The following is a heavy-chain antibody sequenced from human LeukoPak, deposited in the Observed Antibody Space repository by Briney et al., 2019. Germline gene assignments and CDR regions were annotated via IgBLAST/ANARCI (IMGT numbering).Heavy chain of an antibody. J-gene: IGHJ4*02. D-gene: IGHD6-19*01. CDR3: AKGYSESSGWEHFDY. V-gene: IGHV3-23*01. CDR1: GFTFRSSA. CDR2: ISGSGGST. Sequence: PGGSLRLSCAASGFTFRSSAMSWVRQAPGKGLEWVSGISGSGGSTYYADSVKGHFTISRDNSKNTLYLQMNSLRAEDTAVYYCAKGYSESSGWEHFDYWGQGTLVTVSS.